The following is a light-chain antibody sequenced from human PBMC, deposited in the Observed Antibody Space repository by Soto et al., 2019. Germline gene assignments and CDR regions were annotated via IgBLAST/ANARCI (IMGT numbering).Light chain of an antibody. CDR1: QSVSSY. Sequence: EIVLTQSPATLSLSPGERATLSCRASQSVSSYLAWYQQKPGQAPRLLIYDASNRATDIPARFSGSGSGTDFTLTISSLEAEDFAVYYCLQGRGWPWTFGQGTKVEIK. J-gene: IGKJ1*01. V-gene: IGKV3-11*01. CDR2: DAS. CDR3: LQGRGWPWT.